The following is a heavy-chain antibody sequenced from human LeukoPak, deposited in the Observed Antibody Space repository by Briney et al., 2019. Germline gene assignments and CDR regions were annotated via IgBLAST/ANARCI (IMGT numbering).Heavy chain of an antibody. CDR2: ISGSGVNT. J-gene: IGHJ4*02. V-gene: IGHV3-64*01. CDR3: ARDSSLGMD. Sequence: GGSLRLSCAASGFTFSTYAMYWVRQAPGKGLEYVSAISGSGVNTYYANSVKGRFTISRDNSKNTLHLQLGSLRAEDMAVYYCARDSSLGMDWGQGTLVTVSA. D-gene: IGHD1-26*01. CDR1: GFTFSTYA.